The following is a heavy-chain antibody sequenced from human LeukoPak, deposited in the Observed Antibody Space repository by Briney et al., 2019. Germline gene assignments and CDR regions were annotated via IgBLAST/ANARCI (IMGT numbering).Heavy chain of an antibody. J-gene: IGHJ6*02. V-gene: IGHV3-30-3*01. CDR2: ISYDGNNK. CDR3: AGTVNYYYYGMDV. CDR1: GFTFSSYA. D-gene: IGHD4-11*01. Sequence: GRSLRLSCAASGFTFSSYAMHWVRQAPGKGLEWVAVISYDGNNKYYADSVKGRFTISRDNSKNTLYLQMNSLRAEDTAVYYCAGTVNYYYYGMDVWGQGTTVTVSS.